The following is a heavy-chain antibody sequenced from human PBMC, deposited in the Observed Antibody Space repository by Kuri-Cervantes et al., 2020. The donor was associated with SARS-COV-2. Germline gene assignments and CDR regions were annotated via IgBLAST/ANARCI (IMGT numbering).Heavy chain of an antibody. Sequence: GGSLRLSCAASGFNFSRTDMHWVRQAPGKGLEWVAVISYDGTNKDYTASGKGRFTISRDNSQNTLYLQMKSLRTEDTALYYCARDRVGVHDYWGQGTLVTVSS. CDR2: ISYDGTNK. D-gene: IGHD2-21*01. CDR1: GFNFSRTD. V-gene: IGHV3-30-3*01. CDR3: ARDRVGVHDY. J-gene: IGHJ4*02.